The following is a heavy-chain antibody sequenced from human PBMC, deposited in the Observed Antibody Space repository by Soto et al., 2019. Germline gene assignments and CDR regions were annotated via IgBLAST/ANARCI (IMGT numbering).Heavy chain of an antibody. CDR2: VYLSGHT. V-gene: IGHV4-38-2*02. J-gene: IGHJ4*02. D-gene: IGHD1-7*01. CDR1: GYSVTRGSY. Sequence: LSLTCTVSGYSVTRGSYWGWFRQPPEKWLEWIGSVYLSGHTYHNPYLVSRVTISIDTSKNQFSLKLASVTGSDTAVNYFVRARIVVSGTIVDFLGVATLVTVSS. CDR3: VRARIVVSGTIVDF.